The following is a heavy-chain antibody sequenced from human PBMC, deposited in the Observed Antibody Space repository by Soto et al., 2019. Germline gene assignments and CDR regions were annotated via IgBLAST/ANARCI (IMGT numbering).Heavy chain of an antibody. CDR1: GGSVGSGSYY. D-gene: IGHD4-4*01. J-gene: IGHJ5*02. CDR2: IYYSGNT. V-gene: IGHV4-61*03. Sequence: QVQLQESGPGLVKPSETLSLTCAVSGGSVGSGSYYWSWIRQPLGKGLEWIGYIYYSGNTDYNPSLRGRATISVNKAKNHFSLQLTSVTAADTAIYYCARDSVLAYYSEHPNPYWFDPWGQGTLVIVSS. CDR3: ARDSVLAYYSEHPNPYWFDP.